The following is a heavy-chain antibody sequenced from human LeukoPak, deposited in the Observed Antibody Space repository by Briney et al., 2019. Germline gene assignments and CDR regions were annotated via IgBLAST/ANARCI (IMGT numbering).Heavy chain of an antibody. CDR2: ISEGADIT. J-gene: IGHJ4*02. CDR3: AKQNSRGFDY. D-gene: IGHD2/OR15-2a*01. V-gene: IGHV3-23*01. Sequence: GGSLRLSCAASGFNFRYYAMTWVRQAPRKGLECVSGISEGADITYYGGSVKGRFTISRDNSKNTLYLQMNSLRAEDTAVYYCAKQNSRGFDYWGQGTLVTVSS. CDR1: GFNFRYYA.